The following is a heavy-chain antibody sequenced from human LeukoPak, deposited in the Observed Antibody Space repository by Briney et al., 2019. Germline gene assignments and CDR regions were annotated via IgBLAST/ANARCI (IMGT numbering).Heavy chain of an antibody. J-gene: IGHJ6*02. CDR1: GGSFNTYY. CDR2: IYYSGST. CDR3: ARDRRGSSWYPYYYYGMDV. Sequence: SETLSLTCAVYGGSFNTYYWGWLRQPPGKGLEWIGYIYYSGSTNYNPSLKSRVTISVDTSKNQFSLKLSSVTAADTAVYYCARDRRGSSWYPYYYYGMDVWGQGTTVTVSS. V-gene: IGHV4-59*01. D-gene: IGHD6-13*01.